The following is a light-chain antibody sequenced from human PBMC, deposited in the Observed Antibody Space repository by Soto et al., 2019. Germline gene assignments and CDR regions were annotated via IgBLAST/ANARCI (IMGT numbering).Light chain of an antibody. CDR2: GAS. CDR1: QSVSSAY. Sequence: EIVLTQSPGTLSLSPGERATLSCRASQSVSSAYLAWYQQIPGQAPRLLIYGASSRATGIPDRFSGSGSGTDFTITISGLEPEDCAVYYCQQSGSSFYTFGQGTKLEIK. V-gene: IGKV3-20*01. J-gene: IGKJ2*01. CDR3: QQSGSSFYT.